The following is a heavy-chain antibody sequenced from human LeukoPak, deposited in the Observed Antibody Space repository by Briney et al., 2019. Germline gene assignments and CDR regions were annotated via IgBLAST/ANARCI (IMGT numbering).Heavy chain of an antibody. D-gene: IGHD5-24*01. V-gene: IGHV1-18*01. CDR3: ARDGYKGWTFDI. Sequence: SVKVSCKASGYTFTSYGISWVRQAPGQGLEWMGWISAYNGNTNYAQKLQGRVTMTTDTSATTAYMELRSLRSDDTAVYYCARDGYKGWTFDIWGQGTMVIVSS. J-gene: IGHJ3*02. CDR1: GYTFTSYG. CDR2: ISAYNGNT.